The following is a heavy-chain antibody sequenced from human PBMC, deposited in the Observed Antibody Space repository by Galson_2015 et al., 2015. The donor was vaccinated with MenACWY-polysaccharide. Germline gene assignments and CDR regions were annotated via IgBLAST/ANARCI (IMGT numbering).Heavy chain of an antibody. Sequence: SLRLSCAASGFNVSSSYMSWVRQAPGKGLEWVSVMYRGGNTYYSDSVKGRFTFSRDTSKNTLNLQMNSLRAEDTAVYCCVVYSDDWYGADYWGQGTLVTVSS. CDR2: MYRGGNT. D-gene: IGHD3-9*01. V-gene: IGHV3-66*01. J-gene: IGHJ4*02. CDR1: GFNVSSSY. CDR3: VVYSDDWYGADY.